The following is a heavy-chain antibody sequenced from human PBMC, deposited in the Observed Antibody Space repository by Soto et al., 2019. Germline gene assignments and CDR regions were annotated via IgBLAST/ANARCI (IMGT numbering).Heavy chain of an antibody. CDR1: GGSIRNDY. CDR3: ARAYDFTTAFTSWYFAL. J-gene: IGHJ2*01. Sequence: QVQLQESGPGLVKPSETLSLTCTVSGGSIRNDYWAWIRQSAGKGLEWIGRIYPSGRTHYNPSLTGRVSMSIDMSKHQSSLRLTSVTAAAPATYYCARAYDFTTAFTSWYFALWGRGTLVTVSS. CDR2: IYPSGRT. D-gene: IGHD3-22*01. V-gene: IGHV4-4*07.